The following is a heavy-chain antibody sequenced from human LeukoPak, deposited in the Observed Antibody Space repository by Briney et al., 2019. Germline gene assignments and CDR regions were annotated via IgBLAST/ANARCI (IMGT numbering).Heavy chain of an antibody. V-gene: IGHV4-30-4*01. CDR3: ARGSCGYYPYWYFDL. CDR1: GGSISSGDYY. CDR2: IYYSRST. D-gene: IGHD3-22*01. J-gene: IGHJ2*01. Sequence: SQTLSLTCTVSGGSISSGDYYWSWIRQPPGKGLEWIGYIYYSRSTYYNPSLKSRVTISVDTSKNQFSLKLSSVDAAATAVYYCARGSCGYYPYWYFDLWGRGTLVTVSS.